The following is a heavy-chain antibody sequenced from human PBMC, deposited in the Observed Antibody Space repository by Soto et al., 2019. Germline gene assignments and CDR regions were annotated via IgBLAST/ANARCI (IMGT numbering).Heavy chain of an antibody. Sequence: EVQLVESGGGLVKPGGSLRLSCAASGFTFSSYSMNWVRQAPGKGREWVSSISSRSSYIYYADSGKGRFTTSRDNAKNSLYLQMNSLRAEDTAVYYCARDDNGFDIWGQGTMVTVSS. V-gene: IGHV3-21*01. CDR3: ARDDNGFDI. J-gene: IGHJ3*02. CDR2: ISSRSSYI. CDR1: GFTFSSYS.